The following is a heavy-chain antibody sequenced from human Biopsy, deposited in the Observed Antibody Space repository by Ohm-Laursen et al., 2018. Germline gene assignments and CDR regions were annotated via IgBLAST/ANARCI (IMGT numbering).Heavy chain of an antibody. J-gene: IGHJ6*02. Sequence: SSVKVSCKTFGGTLSKYAMSWVRQAPGQGLEWLGVIITPSGTTNSAQRFQGRLSITADESATSVYMELSSLTSEDTAVYYRARTGTYYHDSSLYYFYGLDLWGQGSTVTVFS. D-gene: IGHD3-22*01. CDR1: GGTLSKYA. CDR2: IITPSGTT. V-gene: IGHV1-69*01. CDR3: ARTGTYYHDSSLYYFYGLDL.